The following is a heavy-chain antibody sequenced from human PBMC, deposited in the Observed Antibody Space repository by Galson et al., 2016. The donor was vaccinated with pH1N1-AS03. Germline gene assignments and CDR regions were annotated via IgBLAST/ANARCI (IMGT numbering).Heavy chain of an antibody. CDR2: VSGSGVGT. J-gene: IGHJ4*02. D-gene: IGHD3-22*01. Sequence: SLRLSCAASGFTFTKSAMSWVRQAPGKGLEWVSSVSGSGVGTFYSDSVKSRFTISRDNSKNTLYLQMNSLRADDSAVYFCATRKGDYDGPEEWGQGTLVTVSS. CDR1: GFTFTKSA. CDR3: ATRKGDYDGPEE. V-gene: IGHV3-23*01.